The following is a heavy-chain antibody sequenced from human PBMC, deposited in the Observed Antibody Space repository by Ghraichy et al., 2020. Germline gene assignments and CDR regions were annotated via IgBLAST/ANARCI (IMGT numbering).Heavy chain of an antibody. J-gene: IGHJ3*02. Sequence: GVLRLSCAASGFTFSSYSMNWVRQAPGKGLEWVSSISSSSSYIYYADSVKGRFTISRDNAKNSLYLQMNSLRAEDTAVYYCARVAALDAFDIWGQGTMVTVSS. CDR1: GFTFSSYS. CDR3: ARVAALDAFDI. V-gene: IGHV3-21*01. D-gene: IGHD2-15*01. CDR2: ISSSSSYI.